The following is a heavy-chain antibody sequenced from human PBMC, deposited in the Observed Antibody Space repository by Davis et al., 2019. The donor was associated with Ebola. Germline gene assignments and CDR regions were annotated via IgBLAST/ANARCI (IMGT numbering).Heavy chain of an antibody. CDR3: ARSNDYGDYFSRGSAVDV. CDR1: GFTFSSYA. Sequence: GGSLRLSCAASGFTFSSYAMSWVRQAPGKGLEWVGRIKGKTDGGTTDYAAPVRGRFTISRDDSKNMLYLQMNSLRAEDTAVYYCARSNDYGDYFSRGSAVDVWGKGTTVTVSS. D-gene: IGHD4-17*01. J-gene: IGHJ6*04. CDR2: IKGKTDGGTT. V-gene: IGHV3-15*01.